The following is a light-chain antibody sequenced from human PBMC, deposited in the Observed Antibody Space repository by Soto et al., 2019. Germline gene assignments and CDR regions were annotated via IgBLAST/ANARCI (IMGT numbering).Light chain of an antibody. V-gene: IGKV3-11*01. CDR2: DAS. CDR1: QSVSSY. CDR3: QQRGNWPRT. Sequence: EIVLTQSPATLSLSPGERATLSCRASQSVSSYLAWYQQKPGRAPRLLISDASNRATGIPARFSGSGSGTDFTLTISSLEPEDFAVYYCQQRGNWPRTFGQGTKLEIK. J-gene: IGKJ2*01.